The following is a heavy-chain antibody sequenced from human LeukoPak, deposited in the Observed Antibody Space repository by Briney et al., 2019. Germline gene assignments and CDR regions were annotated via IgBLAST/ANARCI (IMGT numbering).Heavy chain of an antibody. Sequence: ASVKVSCKASGGTFSSYAISWVRQAPGKGLEWMGGFDPEDGETIYAQKFQGRVTMTEDTSTDTAYMELSSLRSEDTAVYYCATDSIEGLTPGINWGQGTLVTVSS. J-gene: IGHJ4*02. D-gene: IGHD1-26*01. CDR3: ATDSIEGLTPGIN. CDR2: FDPEDGET. CDR1: GGTFSSYA. V-gene: IGHV1-24*01.